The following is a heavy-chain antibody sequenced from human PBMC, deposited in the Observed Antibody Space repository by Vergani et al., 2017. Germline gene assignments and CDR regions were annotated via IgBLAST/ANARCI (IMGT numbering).Heavy chain of an antibody. D-gene: IGHD3-16*01. J-gene: IGHJ4*02. V-gene: IGHV3-33*01. Sequence: QVQLVESGGGVVQPGRSLRLSCAASGFTFSSYGMQWVRQAPGKGLEWVAVIWYDGSNKYYADSVKGRFTIARDNSKNTLYLQMNSLRAEDTAVYYCARLGALGSWTIIDYWGQGTLVTVSS. CDR1: GFTFSSYG. CDR2: IWYDGSNK. CDR3: ARLGALGSWTIIDY.